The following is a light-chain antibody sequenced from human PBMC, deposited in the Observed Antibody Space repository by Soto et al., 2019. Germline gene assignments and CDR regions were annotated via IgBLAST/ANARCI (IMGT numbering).Light chain of an antibody. V-gene: IGLV2-14*01. CDR2: EVS. CDR3: SSYTISSTLVV. CDR1: SSDIGGYNF. Sequence: QSALTQPASVSGSPGQSITISCTGTSSDIGGYNFVSWYRQHPGKAPKLLIYEVSNRPPGISHRFSGSKSGNTASLTISGLQAEDEADYYCSSYTISSTLVVFGGGTKLTVL. J-gene: IGLJ3*02.